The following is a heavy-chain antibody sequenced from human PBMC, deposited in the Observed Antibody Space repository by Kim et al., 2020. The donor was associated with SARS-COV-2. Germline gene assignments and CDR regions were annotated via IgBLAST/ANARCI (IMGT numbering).Heavy chain of an antibody. CDR3: ARGRMLSYDFWSGYYRAYNWFDP. CDR1: GGSFSGYY. Sequence: SETLSLTCAVYGGSFSGYYWSWIRQPPGKGLEWIGEINHSGSTNYNPSLKSRVTISVDTSKNQFSLKLSSVTAADTAVYYCARGRMLSYDFWSGYYRAYNWFDPWGQGTLVTVSS. CDR2: INHSGST. J-gene: IGHJ5*02. D-gene: IGHD3-3*01. V-gene: IGHV4-34*01.